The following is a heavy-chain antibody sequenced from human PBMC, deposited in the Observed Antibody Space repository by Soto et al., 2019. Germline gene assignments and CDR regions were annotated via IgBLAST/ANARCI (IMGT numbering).Heavy chain of an antibody. CDR1: GYTFTRYD. J-gene: IGHJ6*02. CDR2: MNPNSGNT. D-gene: IGHD1-1*01. V-gene: IGHV1-8*01. Sequence: ASVKVSCTASGYTFTRYDINWVRQATGQGLEWMGWMNPNSGNTGYAQKFQGRVTMTRNTSISTAYMELSSLRSEDTAVYYCARERTGTPSRDVWGQGPTVTVSS. CDR3: ARERTGTPSRDV.